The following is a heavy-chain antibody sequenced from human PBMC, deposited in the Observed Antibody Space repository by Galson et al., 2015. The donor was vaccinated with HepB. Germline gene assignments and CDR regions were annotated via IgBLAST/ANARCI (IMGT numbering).Heavy chain of an antibody. V-gene: IGHV1-46*04. D-gene: IGHD3-10*01. Sequence: SVKVSCKASGYTFTSYYMHWVRQAPGQGLEWMGIINPSGGSTSYAQKLQGRVTMTRDTSTSTVYMELSSLRSEDTAVYYCARAKVRGVIGDAFDIWGQGTMVTVSS. J-gene: IGHJ3*02. CDR1: GYTFTSYY. CDR2: INPSGGST. CDR3: ARAKVRGVIGDAFDI.